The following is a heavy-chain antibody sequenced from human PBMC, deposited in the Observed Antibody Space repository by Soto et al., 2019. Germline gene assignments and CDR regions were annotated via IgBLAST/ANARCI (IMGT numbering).Heavy chain of an antibody. CDR2: IYYSGST. D-gene: IGHD3-9*01. CDR1: GGSISSYY. CDR3: ARDRLANWFDP. V-gene: IGHV4-59*01. J-gene: IGHJ5*02. Sequence: QVQLQESGPGLVKPSETLSLTCTVSGGSISSYYWSWIRQPPGKGLGWIGYIYYSGSTNYNPSLKSRVTISVDTSKNQFSLKLSSVTAADTAVYYCARDRLANWFDPWGQGTLVTVSS.